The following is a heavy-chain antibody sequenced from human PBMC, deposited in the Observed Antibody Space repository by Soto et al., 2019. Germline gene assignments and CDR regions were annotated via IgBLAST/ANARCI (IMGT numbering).Heavy chain of an antibody. Sequence: QITLKESGPTLVKPTQTLTLTCTFSGFSLTTSGVGVGWIREPPGKALEWLALIFWDDDKRYSPSLKSRLTITKDTSKNQVVLTMTNMDPVDTATYYCASSSGYRIFDCWGQGTLVTVSS. V-gene: IGHV2-5*02. J-gene: IGHJ4*02. D-gene: IGHD3-22*01. CDR1: GFSLTTSGVG. CDR3: ASSSGYRIFDC. CDR2: IFWDDDK.